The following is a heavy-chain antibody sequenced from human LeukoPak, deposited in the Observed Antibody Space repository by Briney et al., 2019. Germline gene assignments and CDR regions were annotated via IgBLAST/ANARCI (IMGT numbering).Heavy chain of an antibody. Sequence: SETLSLTCSVSGDSIRRGSYYWNWIRQSAGKGLEWIGRISTTGSTNYNPSLESRVTISIDTSKKEFYLNLTSVTAADTAVYYCARVKLFYGDFVDFWGQGTQVTVSS. D-gene: IGHD4-17*01. V-gene: IGHV4-61*02. CDR2: ISTTGST. CDR1: GDSIRRGSYY. CDR3: ARVKLFYGDFVDF. J-gene: IGHJ4*02.